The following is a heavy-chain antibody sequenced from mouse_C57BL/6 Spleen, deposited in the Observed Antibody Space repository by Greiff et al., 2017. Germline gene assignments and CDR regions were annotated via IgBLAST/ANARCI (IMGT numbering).Heavy chain of an antibody. D-gene: IGHD2-3*01. CDR3: AYGGYYAFDY. V-gene: IGHV1-74*01. CDR2: IHPANGDT. Sequence: QVQLQQSGAELVKPGASVKMSCTASGYTFTGYYMHWVKQRPEQGLEWIGRIHPANGDTKSNQQFKGKATLTADKSSSTAYMQLSSLTSEDAAVYYCAYGGYYAFDYWGQGTTLTVSS. J-gene: IGHJ2*01. CDR1: GYTFTGYY.